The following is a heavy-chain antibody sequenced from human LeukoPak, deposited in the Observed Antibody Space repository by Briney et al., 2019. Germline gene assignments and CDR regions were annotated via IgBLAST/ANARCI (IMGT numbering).Heavy chain of an antibody. Sequence: GESLKISCKGSGYSFTSYWISWVRQMPGKGLEWMGRIDPSDSYTNYSPPFQGHVTISADKSISTAYLQWSSLKASDTAMYYCARGPSYYGSGSTYYFDCWGQGTLVTVSS. D-gene: IGHD3-10*01. CDR1: GYSFTSYW. CDR2: IDPSDSYT. J-gene: IGHJ4*02. CDR3: ARGPSYYGSGSTYYFDC. V-gene: IGHV5-10-1*01.